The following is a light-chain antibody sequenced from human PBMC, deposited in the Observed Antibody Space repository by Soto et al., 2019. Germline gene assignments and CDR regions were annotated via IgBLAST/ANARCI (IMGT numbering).Light chain of an antibody. Sequence: EIVLTQSPGTLSLSPGERATLSCRASQSVTRSYLAWYQQKPGQAPRLLIYGASSRATGIPDRFSGSGSGTDFTLTISRLEPEDFAVYYCQQYGCSPRTFGGGTKVEIK. V-gene: IGKV3-20*01. CDR2: GAS. CDR1: QSVTRSY. CDR3: QQYGCSPRT. J-gene: IGKJ4*01.